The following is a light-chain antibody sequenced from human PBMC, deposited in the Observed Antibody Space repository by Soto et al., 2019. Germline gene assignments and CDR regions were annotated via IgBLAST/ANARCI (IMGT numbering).Light chain of an antibody. Sequence: DIQLTQSPSFLSASVGDRVTISCRASQDISSYLAWYQQKPGKAPELLIYDASTLQSGVPSRFSGSGSGTDFTLTISRLQPSDYATYYCQHYDSSSPYSFGLGTRLEL. CDR1: QDISSY. J-gene: IGKJ2*03. CDR3: QHYDSSSPYS. CDR2: DAS. V-gene: IGKV1-9*01.